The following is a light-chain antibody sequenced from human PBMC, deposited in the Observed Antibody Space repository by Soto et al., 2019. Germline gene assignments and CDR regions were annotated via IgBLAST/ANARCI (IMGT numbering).Light chain of an antibody. V-gene: IGLV1-51*01. J-gene: IGLJ3*02. CDR2: DNN. CDR3: GTWDSSLSAGV. Sequence: QSVLTQPPSVSAAPGQTVTISCSGTSSNIGANSVSWYQQFPGTGPKLLIYDNNERPSGIPDRFSGSKYDTSATLGITGLQTGDEADYYCGTWDSSLSAGVFGGGTKLTVL. CDR1: SSNIGANS.